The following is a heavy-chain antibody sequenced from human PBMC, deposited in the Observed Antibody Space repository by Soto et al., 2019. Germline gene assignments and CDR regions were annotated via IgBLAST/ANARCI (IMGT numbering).Heavy chain of an antibody. CDR3: ALRPIPYYIDF. V-gene: IGHV1-3*01. D-gene: IGHD4-17*01. J-gene: IGHJ4*02. Sequence: ASVKVSCKASGYTFTSYAMHWVRQAPGQRLEWMGWINAGNGNTKYSQKFQGRVTITRDTSASTAYMELSSLRSQDSAVYYCALRPIPYYIDFPGQAPLVTVSS. CDR2: INAGNGNT. CDR1: GYTFTSYA.